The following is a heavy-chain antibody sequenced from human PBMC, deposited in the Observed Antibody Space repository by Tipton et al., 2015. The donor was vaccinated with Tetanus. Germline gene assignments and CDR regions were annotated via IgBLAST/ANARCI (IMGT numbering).Heavy chain of an antibody. J-gene: IGHJ4*02. CDR1: GYSISSGYY. D-gene: IGHD6-19*01. V-gene: IGHV4-38-2*02. CDR3: ARELAVADY. Sequence: LRLSCAVSGYSISSGYYWGWIRQPPGKGLEWIGSIYHSGSTYYNPSLKSRVTISVDTSQNQFSLKLSSVTAADTAVYYCARELAVADYWGQGTLVTVSS. CDR2: IYHSGST.